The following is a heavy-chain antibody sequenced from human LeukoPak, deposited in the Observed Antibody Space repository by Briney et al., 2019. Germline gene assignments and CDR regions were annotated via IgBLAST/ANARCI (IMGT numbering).Heavy chain of an antibody. J-gene: IGHJ4*02. D-gene: IGHD2-2*01. CDR1: GGSFSGYY. CDR2: INHGGST. CDR3: ARDVVAAVGSFDY. Sequence: PSGTLSLTCAVYGGSFSGYYWSWIRQPPGKGLEWIGEINHGGSTNYNPSLKSRVTISVDTSKNQFSLKLSSVTAADTAVYYSARDVVAAVGSFDYWGQGTQVTVSS. V-gene: IGHV4-34*01.